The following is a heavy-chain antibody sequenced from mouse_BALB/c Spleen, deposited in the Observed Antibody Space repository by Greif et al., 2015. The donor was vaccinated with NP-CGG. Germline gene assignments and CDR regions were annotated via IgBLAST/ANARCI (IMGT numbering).Heavy chain of an antibody. J-gene: IGHJ1*01. D-gene: IGHD1-1*01. Sequence: VQLKQSGGDLVKPGGSLKLSCAASGFTFSSYGMSWVRQTPDKRLEWVATISSGGSYTYYPDSVKGRFTISRDNAKNTLYLQMSSLKSEDTAMYYCARRGGSSFYWYFDVWGAGTMVTVSS. CDR3: ARRGGSSFYWYFDV. V-gene: IGHV5-6*01. CDR1: GFTFSSYG. CDR2: ISSGGSYT.